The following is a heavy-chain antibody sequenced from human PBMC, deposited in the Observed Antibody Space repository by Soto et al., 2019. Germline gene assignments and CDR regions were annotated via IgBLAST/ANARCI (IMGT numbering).Heavy chain of an antibody. D-gene: IGHD3-16*01. CDR1: GGTFSNYA. V-gene: IGHV1-69*12. CDR2: IIPIFGTT. J-gene: IGHJ4*02. CDR3: ARGGSTDGSVPSHLDF. Sequence: QVQLVQSGAEVKKPGSSVKVSCKASGGTFSNYAISWVRQAPGQGLEWMGGIIPIFGTTHYAQKSQGRVTITADEXTXXAYMELSSLRSEDTAVYYCARGGSTDGSVPSHLDFWGQGTLVTVSS.